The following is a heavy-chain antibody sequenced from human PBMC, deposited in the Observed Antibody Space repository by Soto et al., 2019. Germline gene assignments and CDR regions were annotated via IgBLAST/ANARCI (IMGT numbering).Heavy chain of an antibody. V-gene: IGHV1-3*01. Sequence: ASVKVSCKASGYTFTSYAMHWVRQAPGQRLEWMGWINAGNGNTKYSQKFQGRVTITRDTSASTAYMELSSLRSEDTAVYYCARDQSLGGDWNYWGQGTLVTVSS. CDR1: GYTFTSYA. D-gene: IGHD3-16*01. CDR3: ARDQSLGGDWNY. J-gene: IGHJ4*02. CDR2: INAGNGNT.